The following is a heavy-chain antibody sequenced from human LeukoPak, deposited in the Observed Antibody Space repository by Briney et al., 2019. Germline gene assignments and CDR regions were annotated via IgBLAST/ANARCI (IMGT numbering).Heavy chain of an antibody. CDR2: IRSKAYGGTT. J-gene: IGHJ4*02. CDR1: GFTFGDYA. Sequence: PGGSLRLSCTASGFTFGDYAMSWVRQAPGKGLECLGFIRSKAYGGTTEYAASVKGRFTISRDDSKSIAYLQMNSLKTEDTAVYYCTRLGYCSGGSCYPLDYWGQGTLVTVSS. V-gene: IGHV3-49*04. CDR3: TRLGYCSGGSCYPLDY. D-gene: IGHD2-15*01.